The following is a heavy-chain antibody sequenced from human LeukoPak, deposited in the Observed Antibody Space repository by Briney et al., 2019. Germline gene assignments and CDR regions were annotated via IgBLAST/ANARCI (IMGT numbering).Heavy chain of an antibody. CDR3: ARPDWNLYGFDI. Sequence: PSETLSLTCAVSGYSISSGYYWAWIRQPPGKGLEWTGSIYHSGSTYYNPSLKSRVTISVDTSKNQFSLKLSSVTAADTAVYYCARPDWNLYGFDIWGQGTMVTVSS. D-gene: IGHD1-1*01. CDR1: GYSISSGYY. CDR2: IYHSGST. J-gene: IGHJ3*02. V-gene: IGHV4-38-2*01.